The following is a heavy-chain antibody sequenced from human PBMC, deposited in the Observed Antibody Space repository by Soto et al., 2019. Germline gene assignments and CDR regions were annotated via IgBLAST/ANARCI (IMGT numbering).Heavy chain of an antibody. CDR2: ISSSGTID. J-gene: IGHJ6*03. CDR3: ATRTMGNYYYMDG. CDR1: GFTLSDYY. V-gene: IGHV3-11*01. Sequence: QVQLVESGGGLVKPGGSLRLSCVASGFTLSDYYMSWIRQAPGKGLEWVSYISSSGTIDNYADSVKGRFTISRDNAKNSLFLRMSGLRAEDTVVYYCATRTMGNYYYMDGWGKGNTVTVSS. D-gene: IGHD3-10*01.